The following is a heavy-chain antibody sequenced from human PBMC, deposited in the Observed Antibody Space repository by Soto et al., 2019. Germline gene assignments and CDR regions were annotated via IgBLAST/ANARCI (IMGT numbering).Heavy chain of an antibody. CDR1: GFTFDDYA. J-gene: IGHJ3*01. CDR3: AKDMGDYGYYVR. Sequence: EVQLVESGGGLVQPGRSLRLSCAASGFTFDDYAMHWVRQAPGKGLEWVSGISWNSGSIGYAYSVKGRFTISRDNAKNSLYLQMNSLRAEYTDLYYCAKDMGDYGYYVRWGQGTMVTVSA. CDR2: ISWNSGSI. D-gene: IGHD4-17*01. V-gene: IGHV3-9*01.